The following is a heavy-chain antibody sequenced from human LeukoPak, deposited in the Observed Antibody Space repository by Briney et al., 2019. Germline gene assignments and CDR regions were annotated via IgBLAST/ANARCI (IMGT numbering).Heavy chain of an antibody. CDR2: IKDDGGEK. Sequence: GESLRLSCAVSGFTFTTYWMSWVRQAPGKGLEWVANIKDDGGEKYYVDSVKGRFTISRGNTKNLLFLQMNNVRAEDTAVYYCGRDPYYDALDYWGRGTLVTVSS. V-gene: IGHV3-7*01. J-gene: IGHJ4*02. CDR3: GRDPYYDALDY. CDR1: GFTFTTYW. D-gene: IGHD3-22*01.